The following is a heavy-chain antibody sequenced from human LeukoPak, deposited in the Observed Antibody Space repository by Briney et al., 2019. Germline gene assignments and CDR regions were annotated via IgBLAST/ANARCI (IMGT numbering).Heavy chain of an antibody. Sequence: PSETLSLTCTVSGASISSYYWNWIRQPPGEGLEWLGFIHYSGGTYYNPSLKSRVTISVDTPKNQFSLKLSSVTAADTAVYYCARGDGYNAYWGQGTLVTVSS. CDR2: IHYSGGT. J-gene: IGHJ4*02. CDR1: GASISSYY. D-gene: IGHD5-24*01. V-gene: IGHV4-59*01. CDR3: ARGDGYNAY.